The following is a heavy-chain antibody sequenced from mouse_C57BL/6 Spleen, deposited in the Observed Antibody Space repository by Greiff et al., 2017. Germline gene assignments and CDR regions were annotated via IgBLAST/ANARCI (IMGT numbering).Heavy chain of an antibody. CDR3: ARGQLRLRGFAY. CDR1: GYTFTSYW. D-gene: IGHD3-2*02. CDR2: IYPGSGST. V-gene: IGHV1-55*01. Sequence: QVQLKQSGAELVKPGASVKMSCKASGYTFTSYWITWVKQRPGQGLEWIGDIYPGSGSTNYNEKFKSKATLTVDTSSSTAYMQLSSLTSEDSAVYYCARGQLRLRGFAYWGQGTLVTVSA. J-gene: IGHJ3*01.